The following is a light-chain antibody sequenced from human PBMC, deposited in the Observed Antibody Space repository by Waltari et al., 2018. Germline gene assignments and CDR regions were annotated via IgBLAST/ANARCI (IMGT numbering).Light chain of an antibody. J-gene: IGKJ1*01. V-gene: IGKV3-15*01. CDR2: GAS. CDR3: QQSDNWPRT. CDR1: QLIKN. Sequence: EVVLTQSPAILSVSPGGRATLSCRASQLIKNLAWYQQKPGQVPRLLISGASTSAPGIPDRFSGSGSATEFTLTISNMQSEDFAVYYCQQSDNWPRTFGQGTKVDIK.